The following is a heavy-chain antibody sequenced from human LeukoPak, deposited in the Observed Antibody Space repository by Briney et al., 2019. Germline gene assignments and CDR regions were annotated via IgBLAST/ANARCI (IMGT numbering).Heavy chain of an antibody. Sequence: GSLRLSCAVSGFTFSDYAMPWVRQAAGKGLEWVLSISRSGDRTYYADSVKGRFTISRDNSKNMLYLQMNSLRAEDTAMYYCAKALPTGHYFDYWGQGTLVTVSS. CDR2: ISRSGDRT. CDR3: AKALPTGHYFDY. D-gene: IGHD4-17*01. CDR1: GFTFSDYA. V-gene: IGHV3-23*01. J-gene: IGHJ4*02.